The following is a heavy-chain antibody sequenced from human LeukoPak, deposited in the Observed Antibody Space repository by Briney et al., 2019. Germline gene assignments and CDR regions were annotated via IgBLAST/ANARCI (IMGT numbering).Heavy chain of an antibody. V-gene: IGHV3-7*01. D-gene: IGHD3-10*01. Sequence: GGSLRLSRAASGFTFSSYWMSWVRQAPGRGLEWVANIEQDGSEKYYVNSVKGRFTISRDNAKNSLYLQMNSLRAEDTAVYYCARRDYGSGKGYWGQGTLVTVSS. CDR3: ARRDYGSGKGY. CDR2: IEQDGSEK. J-gene: IGHJ4*02. CDR1: GFTFSSYW.